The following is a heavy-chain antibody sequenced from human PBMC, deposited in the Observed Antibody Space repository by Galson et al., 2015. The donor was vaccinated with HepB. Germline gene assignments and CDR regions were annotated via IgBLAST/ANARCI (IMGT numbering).Heavy chain of an antibody. Sequence: SLRLSCAASGFTFSSYSMNWVRQAPGKGLEWVSYISSSSSTIYYADSVEGRFTISRDNAKNSLYLQMNSLRAEDTAVYYCARDEEIWTTVTTPHYYYYYMDAWGKGTTVTVSS. V-gene: IGHV3-48*01. J-gene: IGHJ6*03. D-gene: IGHD4-17*01. CDR3: ARDEEIWTTVTTPHYYYYYMDA. CDR1: GFTFSSYS. CDR2: ISSSSSTI.